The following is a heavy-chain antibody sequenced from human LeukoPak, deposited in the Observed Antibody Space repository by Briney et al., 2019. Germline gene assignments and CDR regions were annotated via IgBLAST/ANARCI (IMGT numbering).Heavy chain of an antibody. CDR3: ARGVLYIAAAGTCDY. CDR2: INPNSGGT. CDR1: GYTFTCYY. Sequence: GASVKVSCKASGYTFTCYYMHWVRQAPGQGLEWMGWINPNSGGTNYAQKFQGRVTMTRDTSISTAYMELSRLRSDDTAVYYCARGVLYIAAAGTCDYWGQGTLVTVSS. V-gene: IGHV1-2*02. D-gene: IGHD6-13*01. J-gene: IGHJ4*02.